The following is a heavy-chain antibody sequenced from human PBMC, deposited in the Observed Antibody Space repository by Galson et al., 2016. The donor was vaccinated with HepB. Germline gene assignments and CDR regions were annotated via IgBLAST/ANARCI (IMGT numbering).Heavy chain of an antibody. D-gene: IGHD3-10*01. Sequence: CAISGDSVSSNSAAWSWLRQSPSRGLEWLGRTYYRARWYNDYAVSVKSRITINPDTSKNQFSLHLNSVTPEDTAVYYCARGVRFGSLDYWGQGTLVTVSS. CDR3: ARGVRFGSLDY. J-gene: IGHJ4*02. V-gene: IGHV6-1*01. CDR2: TYYRARWYN. CDR1: GDSVSSNSAA.